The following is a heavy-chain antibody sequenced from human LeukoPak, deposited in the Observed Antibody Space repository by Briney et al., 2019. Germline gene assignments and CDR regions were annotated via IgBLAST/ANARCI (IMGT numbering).Heavy chain of an antibody. J-gene: IGHJ2*01. CDR3: ARLTTNDWYFDL. CDR1: GGSISSGGYS. V-gene: IGHV4-30-2*01. CDR2: IYHSGST. D-gene: IGHD2/OR15-2a*01. Sequence: SETLSLTCAVSGGSISSGGYSWSWIRQPPGKGLEWIGYIYHSGSTYYNPSLKSRVTISVDRSKNLFSLNLSSVTAADTAVYYCARLTTNDWYFDLWGRGTLVTVSS.